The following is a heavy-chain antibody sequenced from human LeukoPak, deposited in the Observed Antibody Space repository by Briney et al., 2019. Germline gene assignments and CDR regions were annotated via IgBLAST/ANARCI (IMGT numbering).Heavy chain of an antibody. CDR1: GYTFTSYY. Sequence: GASVKASCKASGYTFTSYYMHWVRQAPGQGLEWMGIINPSGGSASYAQKFQGRVTMTRDTSTSTVYMELSSLRSEDTAVYYCASRDCSSTSCYYPYYYYYYGMDVWGQGTTVTVSS. D-gene: IGHD2-2*01. CDR2: INPSGGSA. V-gene: IGHV1-46*01. CDR3: ASRDCSSTSCYYPYYYYYYGMDV. J-gene: IGHJ6*02.